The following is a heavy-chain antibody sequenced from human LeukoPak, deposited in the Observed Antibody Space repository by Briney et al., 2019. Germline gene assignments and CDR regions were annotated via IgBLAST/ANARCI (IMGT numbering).Heavy chain of an antibody. V-gene: IGHV4-39*01. CDR1: GGSISSSSYY. CDR2: IYYSGST. CDR3: ARQGNYGLGSYLAFDI. J-gene: IGHJ3*02. Sequence: SETLSLTCTVSGGSISSSSYYWGWIRQPPGKGLEWIGSIYYSGSTYYNPSLKSRVTISVDTSKNQFSLKLSSVTAADTAVYYCARQGNYGLGSYLAFDIWGQGTMVTVSS. D-gene: IGHD3-10*01.